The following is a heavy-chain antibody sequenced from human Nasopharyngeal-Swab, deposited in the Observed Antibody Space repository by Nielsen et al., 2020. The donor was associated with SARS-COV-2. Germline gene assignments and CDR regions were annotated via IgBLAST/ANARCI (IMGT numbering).Heavy chain of an antibody. CDR1: GYTFTSYY. V-gene: IGHV1-46*01. CDR3: ARGKSYDFWSGYYDDYYGMDV. Sequence: ASVKVSCKASGYTFTSYYMHWVRQAPGQGLEWMGIINPSGGSTSYAQKFQGRVTMTRDTSTSTVYMELSSLRSEDTAVYYCARGKSYDFWSGYYDDYYGMDVWGQGATVTVSS. D-gene: IGHD3-3*01. J-gene: IGHJ6*02. CDR2: INPSGGST.